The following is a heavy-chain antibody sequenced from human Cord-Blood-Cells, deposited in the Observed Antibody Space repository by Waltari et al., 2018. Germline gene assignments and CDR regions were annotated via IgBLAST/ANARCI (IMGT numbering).Heavy chain of an antibody. CDR3: AGGGADAFDI. V-gene: IGHV4-59*08. Sequence: QVQLQESGPGLVKPSETLSLTCTVSGGSISSYYWSWIRQPPGKGLDWIWYIYYSGSTTYNPSLKSRGTMPVEPSKYQCSLKLGSVTAADTAVYYCAGGGADAFDIWGQGTMVTVSS. J-gene: IGHJ3*02. CDR1: GGSISSYY. CDR2: IYYSGST. D-gene: IGHD3-16*01.